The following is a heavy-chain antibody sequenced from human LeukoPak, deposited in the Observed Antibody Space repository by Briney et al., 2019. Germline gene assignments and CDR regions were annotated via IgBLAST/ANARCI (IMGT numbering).Heavy chain of an antibody. J-gene: IGHJ4*02. CDR1: GGSISSGSYY. Sequence: SQTLSLTCTVSGGSISSGSYYWSWIRQPAGKGLEWIGRIYTSGSTNYNPSLKSRVTISVDTSKNQFSLKLSSVTAADTAVYYCARGRHPDIVLMVYAIRRGGYFDYWGQGTLVTVSS. V-gene: IGHV4-61*02. CDR2: IYTSGST. D-gene: IGHD2-8*01. CDR3: ARGRHPDIVLMVYAIRRGGYFDY.